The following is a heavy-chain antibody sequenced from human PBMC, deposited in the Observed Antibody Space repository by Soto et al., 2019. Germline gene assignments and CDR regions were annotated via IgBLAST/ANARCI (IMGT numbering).Heavy chain of an antibody. D-gene: IGHD1-26*01. J-gene: IGHJ3*02. V-gene: IGHV3-11*01. CDR2: ISSSGSTI. Sequence: QVQLVESGGGLVKPGGSLRLSCAASGFTFSDYYMSWIRQAPGKGLEWVSYISSSGSTIYYADSVKGRFTISRDNAKNSLYLQMNSLRADYTAVYNCMSGHSWDESEERHPFDIWGQGTMVTVYS. CDR1: GFTFSDYY. CDR3: MSGHSWDESEERHPFDI.